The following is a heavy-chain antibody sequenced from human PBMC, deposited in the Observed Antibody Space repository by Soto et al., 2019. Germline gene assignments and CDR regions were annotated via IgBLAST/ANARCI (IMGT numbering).Heavy chain of an antibody. CDR1: GYTFTGYY. D-gene: IGHD6-6*01. CDR2: INPNSGGT. CDR3: AIPSEYSSSQPDY. J-gene: IGHJ4*02. Sequence: ASVKVSCKASGYTFTGYYMHWVRQAPGQGLEWMGWINPNSGGTNYAQKFQGRVTMTRDTSISTAYMELSRLRSDDTAVYYCAIPSEYSSSQPDYWGQGTLVTVSS. V-gene: IGHV1-2*02.